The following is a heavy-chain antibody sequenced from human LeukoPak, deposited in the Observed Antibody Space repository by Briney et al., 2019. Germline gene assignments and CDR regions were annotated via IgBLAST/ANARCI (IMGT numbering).Heavy chain of an antibody. CDR2: FDPEDGET. CDR1: GYTLTELS. CDR3: ATVGQWLRYYGMDV. Sequence: ASVKVSCKVSGYTLTELSMHWVRQAPGKGLEWMGGFDPEDGETIYAQKFQGRVTMTEDTSTDTAYIELSSLRSEDTAVYYCATVGQWLRYYGMDVWGQGTTVTVSS. V-gene: IGHV1-24*01. D-gene: IGHD6-19*01. J-gene: IGHJ6*02.